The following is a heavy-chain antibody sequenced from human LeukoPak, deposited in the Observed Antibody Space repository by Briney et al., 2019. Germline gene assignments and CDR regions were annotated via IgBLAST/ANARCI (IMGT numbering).Heavy chain of an antibody. CDR1: GYTFTSYG. Sequence: GASVKVSCKASGYTFTSYGISWVRQAPGQGLEWMGWISAYNGNTSYAQKLQGRVTMTTDTSTSTAYMELRSLRSDDTAVYYCARVVLMIYPIYYFDYWGQGTQLTVSS. D-gene: IGHD2-8*01. J-gene: IGHJ4*02. V-gene: IGHV1-18*01. CDR2: ISAYNGNT. CDR3: ARVVLMIYPIYYFDY.